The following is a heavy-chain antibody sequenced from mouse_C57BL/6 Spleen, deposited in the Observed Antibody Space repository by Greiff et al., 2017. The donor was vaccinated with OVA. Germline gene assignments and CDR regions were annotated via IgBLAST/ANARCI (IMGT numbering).Heavy chain of an antibody. CDR2: IDPSDSYT. J-gene: IGHJ2*01. CDR3: ARHYGSSSYYLDY. CDR1: GYTFTSYW. Sequence: QVQLKQPGAELVMPGASVKLSCKASGYTFTSYWMHWVKQRPGQGLEWIGEIDPSDSYTNYNQKFKGKSTLTVDKSSSTAYMQLSSLTSEDSAVYYCARHYGSSSYYLDYWGQGTTLTVSS. V-gene: IGHV1-69*01. D-gene: IGHD1-1*01.